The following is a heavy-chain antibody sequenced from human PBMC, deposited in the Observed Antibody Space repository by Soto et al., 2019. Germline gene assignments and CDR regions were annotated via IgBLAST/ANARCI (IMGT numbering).Heavy chain of an antibody. CDR1: GFTFSSYG. CDR3: AKDGQAAAGPFDY. CDR2: ISYDGSNK. Sequence: PGGSLRLSCAASGFTFSSYGMHWVRQAPGKGLEWVAVISYDGSNKYYADSVKGRFTTSRDNSKNTLYLQMNSLRAEDTAVYYCAKDGQAAAGPFDYWGQGTLVTVSS. J-gene: IGHJ4*02. D-gene: IGHD6-13*01. V-gene: IGHV3-30*18.